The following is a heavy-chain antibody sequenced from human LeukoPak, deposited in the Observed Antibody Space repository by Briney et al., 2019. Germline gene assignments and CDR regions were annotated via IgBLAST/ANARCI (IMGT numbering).Heavy chain of an antibody. Sequence: GGSLRLSCAASGFTLTSYEMNWVRQAPGKGLEWVSYISSSGSTIYYVDSVKGRFTISRDAAKNSLFLQMNSLRAEDTAVYYCARRFDIWGQGTMVTVSS. V-gene: IGHV3-48*03. J-gene: IGHJ3*02. CDR3: ARRFDI. CDR2: ISSSGSTI. CDR1: GFTLTSYE.